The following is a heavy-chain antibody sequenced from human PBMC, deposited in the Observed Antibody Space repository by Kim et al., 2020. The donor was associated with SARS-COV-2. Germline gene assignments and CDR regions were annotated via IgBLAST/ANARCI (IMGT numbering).Heavy chain of an antibody. V-gene: IGHV3-7*01. D-gene: IGHD2-15*01. Sequence: GGSLRLSCKASGFTFSDSWMAWIRQAPGKGLEWVAFIKEDGSAKSYVDSVKGRFTISKDNAKSSVYLQMDSLRVEDTALYFCTRDPWWGALDIWGHGTMVIVS. J-gene: IGHJ3*02. CDR1: GFTFSDSW. CDR3: TRDPWWGALDI. CDR2: IKEDGSAK.